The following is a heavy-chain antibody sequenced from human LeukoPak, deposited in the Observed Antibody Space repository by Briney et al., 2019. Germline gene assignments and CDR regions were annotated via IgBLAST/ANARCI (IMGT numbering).Heavy chain of an antibody. CDR2: INPNSGGT. CDR1: GYTFTGYY. CDR3: ARGPIYGSLPEVYFDI. Sequence: GASVKVSCKASGYTFTGYYMHWVRQAPGQGPEWMGWINPNSGGTNYAQKFQGRVTMTRDTSISTAYMELSRLRSDDTAVYYCARGPIYGSLPEVYFDIWGQGTMVTVSS. J-gene: IGHJ3*02. D-gene: IGHD3-10*01. V-gene: IGHV1-2*02.